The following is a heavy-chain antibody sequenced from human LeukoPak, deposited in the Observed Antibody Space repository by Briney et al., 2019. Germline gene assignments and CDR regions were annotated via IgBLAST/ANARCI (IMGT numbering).Heavy chain of an antibody. CDR2: ISNSGSTI. Sequence: GGSLRLSCAASEFTFSSYEMKWVRQAPGKGLEWVSYISNSGSTIYYADSVKGRFTVSRDNAKNSLFLQMNSLRVEDTAVYYCARVNYYGSGRSGMDVWGQGTTVTVSS. CDR1: EFTFSSYE. D-gene: IGHD3-10*01. CDR3: ARVNYYGSGRSGMDV. V-gene: IGHV3-48*03. J-gene: IGHJ6*02.